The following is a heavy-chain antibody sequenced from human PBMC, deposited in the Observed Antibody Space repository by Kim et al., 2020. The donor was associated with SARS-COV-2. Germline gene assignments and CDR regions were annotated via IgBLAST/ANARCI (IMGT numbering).Heavy chain of an antibody. V-gene: IGHV3-23*01. Sequence: GGSLRLSCAASGFTFSSYAMSWVRQAPGKGLEWVSAISGSGGSTYYADSVKGRFTISRDNSKNTLYLQMNSLRAEDTAVYYCAKDLFPFGGVIVPNFDAFDIWGQGTMVTVSS. CDR2: ISGSGGST. J-gene: IGHJ3*02. CDR1: GFTFSSYA. D-gene: IGHD3-16*02. CDR3: AKDLFPFGGVIVPNFDAFDI.